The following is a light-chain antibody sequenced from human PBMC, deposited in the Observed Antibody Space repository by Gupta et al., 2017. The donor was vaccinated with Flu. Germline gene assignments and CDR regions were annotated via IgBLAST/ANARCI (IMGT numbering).Light chain of an antibody. CDR1: QSLLHSNGYNY. Sequence: DIVMTQSLLSLPVTPGEPASISCRSSQSLLHSNGYNYLDWYLQKPGQSPHLLIYLGSHRASGVPDRFSGSGSGTDFTLKISRVETEDFGVYYCMQALQTPRYTFGQGTKLEIK. V-gene: IGKV2-28*01. CDR2: LGS. J-gene: IGKJ2*01. CDR3: MQALQTPRYT.